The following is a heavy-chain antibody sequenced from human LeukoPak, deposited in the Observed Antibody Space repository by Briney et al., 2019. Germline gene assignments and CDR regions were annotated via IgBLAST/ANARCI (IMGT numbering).Heavy chain of an antibody. J-gene: IGHJ5*02. D-gene: IGHD6-13*01. CDR2: IIPIFGTA. CDR1: GGTFISYA. CDR3: ARDWIQIAEENWFDP. V-gene: IGHV1-69*01. Sequence: SVKVSCKASGGTFISYAISWVRQAPGQGLEWMGGIIPIFGTANYAQKFQGRVTITADESTSTAYMELSSLRSEDTAVYYCARDWIQIAEENWFDPWGQGTLVTVSS.